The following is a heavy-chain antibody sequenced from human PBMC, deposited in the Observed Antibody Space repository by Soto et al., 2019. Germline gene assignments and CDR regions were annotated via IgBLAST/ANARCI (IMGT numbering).Heavy chain of an antibody. CDR3: ARAPYYYDSRGYWAY. V-gene: IGHV3-21*01. Sequence: EVQLVESGGGLVKPGGPLKLSCAASGFTFSSYSMNWVRQAPGKGLEWVSSISSSSSYINYPDSVKGRFTISRDNAKNSLYLQMNSLRAEDTAVYYCARAPYYYDSRGYWAYWGQGTLVTVSS. CDR1: GFTFSSYS. CDR2: ISSSSSYI. J-gene: IGHJ4*02. D-gene: IGHD3-22*01.